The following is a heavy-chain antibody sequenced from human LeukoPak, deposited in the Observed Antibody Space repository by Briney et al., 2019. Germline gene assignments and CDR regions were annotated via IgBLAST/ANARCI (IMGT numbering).Heavy chain of an antibody. D-gene: IGHD1-26*01. V-gene: IGHV4-39*01. Sequence: PSETLSLTCTVSGGSLSSNDHFWGWIRQPPGKELEWIANIFYTGSTFYNPSLKSRVTISVDTSTNQFSLKLSSVTAADTGVYSCARSYTGTYYGAFDIWGQGTMVTVSS. CDR3: ARSYTGTYYGAFDI. CDR1: GGSLSSNDHF. CDR2: IFYTGST. J-gene: IGHJ3*02.